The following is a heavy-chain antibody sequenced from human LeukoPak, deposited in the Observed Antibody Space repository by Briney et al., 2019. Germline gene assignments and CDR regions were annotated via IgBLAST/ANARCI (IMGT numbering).Heavy chain of an antibody. V-gene: IGHV3-30*03. D-gene: IGHD6-19*01. J-gene: IGHJ4*02. CDR3: ARCHNSGWYYFAY. CDR2: ISYDGSVK. Sequence: PGGSLRLSCAASGFTVSSNYMSWVRQAPGKGLEWVAVISYDGSVKDYSDSVKGRFTISRDSSKNTLYLQMNSLRAEDTAVYYCARCHNSGWYYFAYWGQGTLVTVSS. CDR1: GFTVSSNY.